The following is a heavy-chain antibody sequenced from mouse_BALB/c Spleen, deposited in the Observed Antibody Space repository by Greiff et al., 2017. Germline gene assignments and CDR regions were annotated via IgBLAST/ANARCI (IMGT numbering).Heavy chain of an antibody. CDR1: GYTFTDYD. CDR3: KRTAIAY. V-gene: IGHV1-15*01. Sequence: QVQLQQSGAELVRPGASVTLSCKASGYTFTDYDMHWVKQTPVHGLEWIGAIDPETGGPAYNQKFKGKATLTAAKSSSTAYMELRSLTSEDAAVYYCKRTAIAYWGQGTSVTVSS. J-gene: IGHJ4*01. CDR2: IDPETGGP.